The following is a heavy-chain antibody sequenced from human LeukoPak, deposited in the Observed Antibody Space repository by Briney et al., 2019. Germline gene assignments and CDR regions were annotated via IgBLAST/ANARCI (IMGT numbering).Heavy chain of an antibody. V-gene: IGHV3-48*02. J-gene: IGHJ4*02. Sequence: GGSLGLSCVASGFTFSSSSMNWVRQAPGKGLEWVSYISISSTTIYYADSVKGRFTISRDNAKNSLYLQMNSLRDEDTAVYYCARGLRYSSSWYNFDYWGQGTLVTVSS. CDR2: ISISSTTI. D-gene: IGHD6-13*01. CDR3: ARGLRYSSSWYNFDY. CDR1: GFTFSSSS.